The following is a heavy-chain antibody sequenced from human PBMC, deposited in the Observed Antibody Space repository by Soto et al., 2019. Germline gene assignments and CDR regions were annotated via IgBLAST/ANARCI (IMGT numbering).Heavy chain of an antibody. CDR2: IWYDGSNK. V-gene: IGHV3-33*01. CDR3: ARDGQSLAPYALDV. D-gene: IGHD6-19*01. CDR1: GFTFSSHA. Sequence: QVQVVESGGGVVQPGRSLRLSCTVSGFTFSSHAMHWVRQAPGKGLEWVAQIWYDGSNKYYADSVKGRFTISRDNSKNPLYVQMDSLIVEDAAVYYCARDGQSLAPYALDVWGQGTSVTVSS. J-gene: IGHJ6*02.